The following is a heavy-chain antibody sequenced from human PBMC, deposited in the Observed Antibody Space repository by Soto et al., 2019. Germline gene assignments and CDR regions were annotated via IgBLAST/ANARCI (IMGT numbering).Heavy chain of an antibody. CDR2: IYYSGST. Sequence: RSLTCTVSGGSISSGGYYWSWIRQHPGKGLEWIGYIYYSGSTYYNPSLKSRVTISVDTSKNQFSLKLSSVTAADTAVYYCASGKIVVVPAALYGMDVWGQGTTVTVSS. D-gene: IGHD2-2*01. CDR1: GGSISSGGYY. CDR3: ASGKIVVVPAALYGMDV. J-gene: IGHJ6*02. V-gene: IGHV4-31*03.